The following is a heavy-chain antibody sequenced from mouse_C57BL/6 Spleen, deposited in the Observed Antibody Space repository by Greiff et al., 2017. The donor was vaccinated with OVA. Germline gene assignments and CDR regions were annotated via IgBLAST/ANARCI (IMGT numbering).Heavy chain of an antibody. V-gene: IGHV1-81*01. CDR1: GYTFTSYG. J-gene: IGHJ2*01. CDR2: IYPRSGNT. CDR3: ARGDYYGSSYDY. D-gene: IGHD1-1*01. Sequence: VMLVESGAELARPGASVKLSCKASGYTFTSYGISWVKQRTGQGLEWIGEIYPRSGNTYYNEKFKGKATLTADKSSSTAYMELRSLTSEDSAVYFCARGDYYGSSYDYWGQGTTRTVSS.